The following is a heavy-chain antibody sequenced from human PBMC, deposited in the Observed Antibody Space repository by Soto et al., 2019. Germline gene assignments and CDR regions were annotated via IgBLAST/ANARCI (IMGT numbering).Heavy chain of an antibody. CDR1: GFTFSSYS. CDR2: ISSSSSYI. CDR3: ARGYSSGWYAYNWFDP. Sequence: GSLRLSCAASGFTFSSYSMNWVRQAPGKGLEWVSSISSSSSYIYYADSVKGRFTISRDNAKNSLYLQMNSLRAEDTAVYYCARGYSSGWYAYNWFDPWGQGTLVTVSS. V-gene: IGHV3-21*01. D-gene: IGHD6-19*01. J-gene: IGHJ5*02.